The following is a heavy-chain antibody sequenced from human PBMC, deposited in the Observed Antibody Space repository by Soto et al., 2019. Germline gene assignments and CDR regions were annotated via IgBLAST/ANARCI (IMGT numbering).Heavy chain of an antibody. J-gene: IGHJ4*02. CDR2: ISGSGGST. V-gene: IGHV3-23*01. Sequence: GGSLRLSCAASGFTFSSYAMSWVRQAPGKGLEWVSAISGSGGSTYYADSVKGRFTISRDNSKNTLYLQMNSLRAEDTAVYYCAKGNRGYSSGNGVDYWGQGTLVTVSS. D-gene: IGHD5-18*01. CDR3: AKGNRGYSSGNGVDY. CDR1: GFTFSSYA.